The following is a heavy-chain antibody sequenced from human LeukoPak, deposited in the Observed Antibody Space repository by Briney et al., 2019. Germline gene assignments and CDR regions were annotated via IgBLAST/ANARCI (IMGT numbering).Heavy chain of an antibody. J-gene: IGHJ4*02. V-gene: IGHV3-21*01. CDR3: ARDYFETYYDFWSGYSYYFDY. CDR2: ISSSSSYI. Sequence: GGSLRLSCAASGFTFSSYSMNWVRQAPGKGLEWVSSISSSSSYIYYADSVKGRFTISRDNAKNSLYLQMNSLRAEDTAVYYCARDYFETYYDFWSGYSYYFDYWGQGTLVTVSS. D-gene: IGHD3-3*01. CDR1: GFTFSSYS.